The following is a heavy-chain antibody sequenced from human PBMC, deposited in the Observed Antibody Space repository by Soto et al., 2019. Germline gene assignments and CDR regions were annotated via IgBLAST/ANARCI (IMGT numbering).Heavy chain of an antibody. CDR2: ISSSGSTI. CDR3: ARVATYDYIWGSYRWYDY. Sequence: GGSLRLSCAASGFTFSDYYMSWIRQAPGKGLEWVSYISSSGSTIYYADSVKGRFTISRDNAKNSLYLQMNSLRAEDTAVYYCARVATYDYIWGSYRWYDYWGQGTLVTVSS. V-gene: IGHV3-11*01. J-gene: IGHJ4*02. CDR1: GFTFSDYY. D-gene: IGHD3-16*02.